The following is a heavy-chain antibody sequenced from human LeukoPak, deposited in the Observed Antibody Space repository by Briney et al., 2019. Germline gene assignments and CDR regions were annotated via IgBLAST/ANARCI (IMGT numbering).Heavy chain of an antibody. V-gene: IGHV3-21*01. CDR3: ARRGTYYDSSGYSLDY. Sequence: PGGSLRLSCAASGFTFSSYSMNWVRQAPGKGLEWVSSISSSSSYIYYADSVKGRFTISRDNAKNSLYLQMNSLRAGDTAVYYCARRGTYYDSSGYSLDYWGQGTLVTVSS. CDR1: GFTFSSYS. CDR2: ISSSSSYI. D-gene: IGHD3-22*01. J-gene: IGHJ4*02.